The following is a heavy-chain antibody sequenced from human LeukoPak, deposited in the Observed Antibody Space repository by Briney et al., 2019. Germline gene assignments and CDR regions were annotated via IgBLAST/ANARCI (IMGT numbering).Heavy chain of an antibody. J-gene: IGHJ5*02. CDR3: ARDRKGIAAAGTWFDP. Sequence: EASVKVSCKASGYTFTVYYMHWVRQAPGQGLEWMGWINPNSGGTNYAQKFQGRVTMTRDTSISTAYMELSRLRSDDTAVYYCARDRKGIAAAGTWFDPWGQGTLVTVSS. V-gene: IGHV1-2*02. CDR2: INPNSGGT. CDR1: GYTFTVYY. D-gene: IGHD6-13*01.